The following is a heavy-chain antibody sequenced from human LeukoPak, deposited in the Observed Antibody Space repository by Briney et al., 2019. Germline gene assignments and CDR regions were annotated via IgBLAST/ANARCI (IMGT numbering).Heavy chain of an antibody. D-gene: IGHD3-3*01. CDR1: GFTFTSSV. J-gene: IGHJ4*02. V-gene: IGHV1-58*02. CDR3: TVRDYDFWRGYHS. CDR2: IVVGSGNT. Sequence: SVKVSCKASGFTFTSSVMQWVRQARGQRLERIGWIVVGSGNTNYAQKFQERVTITRDMSTSTAYMELSSLRSEDTAVYYCTVRDYDFWRGYHSWGQGTLVTVSS.